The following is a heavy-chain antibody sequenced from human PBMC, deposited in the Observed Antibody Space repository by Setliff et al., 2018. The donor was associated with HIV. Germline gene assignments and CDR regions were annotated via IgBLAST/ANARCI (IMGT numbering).Heavy chain of an antibody. J-gene: IGHJ3*02. CDR1: GGSINNNNW. CDR3: ARRRPEAFDI. V-gene: IGHV4-4*02. Sequence: TLSLTCAVSGGSINNNNWWSWVRRPPGKGLEWIGEISQSGTTNHKSSLKGRLTLSIDKSKNQFSLRLTSLTAADTAVYYCARRRPEAFDIWGQGTMVTVSS. CDR2: ISQSGTT.